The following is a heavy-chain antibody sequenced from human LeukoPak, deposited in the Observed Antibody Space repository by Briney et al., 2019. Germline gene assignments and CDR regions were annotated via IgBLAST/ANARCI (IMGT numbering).Heavy chain of an antibody. V-gene: IGHV3-33*01. CDR2: IWYDGSNK. D-gene: IGHD3-3*01. J-gene: IGHJ5*02. CDR3: ARDGGWFDP. Sequence: HSGRSLRLSCAASGFTFSSYGMHWVRQAPGKGLEWVAVIWYDGSNKYYADSVKGRFTISRDNSKNTLYLQMNSLRAEDTAVYYCARDGGWFDPWGQGTLVTVSS. CDR1: GFTFSSYG.